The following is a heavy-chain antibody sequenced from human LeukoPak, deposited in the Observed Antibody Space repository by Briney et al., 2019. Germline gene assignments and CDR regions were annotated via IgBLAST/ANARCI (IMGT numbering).Heavy chain of an antibody. CDR2: IYYSGST. CDR3: ARDLGEWLDY. Sequence: SETLSLTCTVSGGSISSYYWSWIRQPPGKGLEWIGYIYYSGSTKYNPSLKSRVTISVDTSKNQFSLKLSSVTAADTAVYYCARDLGEWLDYWGQGTLVTVSS. V-gene: IGHV4-59*12. D-gene: IGHD5-12*01. CDR1: GGSISSYY. J-gene: IGHJ4*02.